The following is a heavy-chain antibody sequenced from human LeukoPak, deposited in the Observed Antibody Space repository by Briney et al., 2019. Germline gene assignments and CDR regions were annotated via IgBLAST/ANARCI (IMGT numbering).Heavy chain of an antibody. CDR3: TRMTTGHDY. J-gene: IGHJ4*02. CDR2: INHSGYT. D-gene: IGHD4-17*01. V-gene: IGHV4-34*01. Sequence: SETLSLTCAVSGVSFNNYYWSWVRQTPGKGLEWIGEINHSGYTNDSPSLKSRVTLSIDTSRTQFSLNLRSVTVADTGIYYCTRMTTGHDYWGQGTLVTVSS. CDR1: GVSFNNYY.